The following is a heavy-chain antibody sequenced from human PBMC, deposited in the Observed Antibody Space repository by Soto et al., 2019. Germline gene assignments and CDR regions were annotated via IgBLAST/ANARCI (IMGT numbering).Heavy chain of an antibody. D-gene: IGHD2-15*01. V-gene: IGHV5-51*01. CDR3: GRLPIGYCSGGSCYYSGYPQPYGLEL. CDR2: ISPGDSDT. CDR1: GWGFTRYL. J-gene: IGHJ6*01. Sequence: VGSLKISFRRSGWGFTRYLMVLVLQVPGKGLDWVWIISPGDSDTRYSPSFQCQVTISADKSISTDYLQWSSLKASDTAMYYCGRLPIGYCSGGSCYYSGYPQPYGLELWGPGTTVSVSS.